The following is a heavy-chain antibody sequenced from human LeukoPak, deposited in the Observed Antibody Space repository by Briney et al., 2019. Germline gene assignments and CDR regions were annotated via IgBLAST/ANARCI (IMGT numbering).Heavy chain of an antibody. CDR1: GGSINNSSYY. Sequence: PSETLSLTCTVSGGSINNSSYYWGWIRQPPGKGLEWIGNIYYSGSTYYNPSLKSRVTISVDTSKNQFSLKLSSVTAADTAVYYCARAAQWLVIYYYYGMDVWGQGTTVTVSS. CDR2: IYYSGST. D-gene: IGHD6-19*01. CDR3: ARAAQWLVIYYYYGMDV. V-gene: IGHV4-39*07. J-gene: IGHJ6*02.